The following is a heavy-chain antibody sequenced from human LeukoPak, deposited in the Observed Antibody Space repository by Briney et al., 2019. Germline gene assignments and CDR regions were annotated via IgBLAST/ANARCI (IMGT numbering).Heavy chain of an antibody. D-gene: IGHD1-26*01. CDR3: ARVRRSGSYYHY. CDR1: GFTFSTYG. CDR2: ISGSADFT. J-gene: IGHJ4*02. Sequence: GGSLRLSCEASGFTFSTYGMSWVRQAPGKGLEWVSTISGSADFTYYADSVRGRFTISRDNSKNSLYLQMNSLRAEDTAVYYCARVRRSGSYYHYWGQGTLVTVSS. V-gene: IGHV3-23*01.